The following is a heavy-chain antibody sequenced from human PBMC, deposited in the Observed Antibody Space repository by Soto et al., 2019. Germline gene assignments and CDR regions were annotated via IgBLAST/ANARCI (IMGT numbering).Heavy chain of an antibody. V-gene: IGHV1-69*13. CDR2: IIPIFGTT. CDR1: GDTFSSYP. D-gene: IGHD3-10*01. CDR3: ARSPGHLGYYYYGMDV. Sequence: SVKVSCKASGDTFSSYPISWVRQAPRQGLEWMGGIIPIFGTTNYAQKFQGRVTITADESTSTAYMELSSLRSEDTAVYYCARSPGHLGYYYYGMDVWGQGTTVTVSS. J-gene: IGHJ6*02.